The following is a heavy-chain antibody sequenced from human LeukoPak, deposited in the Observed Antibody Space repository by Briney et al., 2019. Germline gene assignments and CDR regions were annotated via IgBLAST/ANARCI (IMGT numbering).Heavy chain of an antibody. Sequence: GGSLRLSCAASGFTFSSYGMPWVRQAPGKGLEWVAVIWYDGSNKYYADSVKGRFTISRDNSKNTLYLQMNSLRAEDTAVYYCARDGRYGDFDYWGQGTLVTVSS. J-gene: IGHJ4*02. CDR2: IWYDGSNK. D-gene: IGHD4-17*01. CDR3: ARDGRYGDFDY. V-gene: IGHV3-33*01. CDR1: GFTFSSYG.